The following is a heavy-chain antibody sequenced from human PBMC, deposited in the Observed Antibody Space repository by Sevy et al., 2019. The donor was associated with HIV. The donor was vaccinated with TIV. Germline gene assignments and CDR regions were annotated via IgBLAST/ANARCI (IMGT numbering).Heavy chain of an antibody. V-gene: IGHV1-69*13. J-gene: IGHJ6*02. D-gene: IGHD2-15*01. CDR1: GGTFSSYA. CDR2: IIPIFGTA. CDR3: ARYCSGGSCSYYYYGMDV. Sequence: ASVKVSCKASGGTFSSYAISWVRQAPGQGLEWMGGIIPIFGTANYAQKFQGRVTITADESTSTAYMELSSLRSEDTAVYYCARYCSGGSCSYYYYGMDVWGQWTTVTVSS.